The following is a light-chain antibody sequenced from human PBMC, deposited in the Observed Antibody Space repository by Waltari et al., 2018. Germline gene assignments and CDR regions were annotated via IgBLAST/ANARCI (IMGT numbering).Light chain of an antibody. CDR2: GAT. V-gene: IGKV3D-15*01. CDR1: QSVSSN. Sequence: EIVMTQSPATLSVSPGDRATLSCRASQSVSSNLAWYQQKPGQPPRLLIYGATSRATDIPARFSGTGSGTEFTLTISSLQSEDFAVYYCQQYNNWPPLFTFGPGTKVDMK. J-gene: IGKJ3*01. CDR3: QQYNNWPPLFT.